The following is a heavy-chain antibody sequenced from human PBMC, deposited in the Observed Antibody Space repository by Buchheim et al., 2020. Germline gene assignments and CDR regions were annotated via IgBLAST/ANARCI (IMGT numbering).Heavy chain of an antibody. D-gene: IGHD3-16*01. CDR1: GFTFSSYG. CDR2: ISYDGSNK. CDR3: AKGSLTWGSGFFYSFDY. J-gene: IGHJ4*02. Sequence: QVQLVESGGGVVQPGRSLRLSCAASGFTFSSYGMHWVRQAPGKGLEWVAVISYDGSNKYYADSVKGRFTISRDNSKNTLYLQMNSLIAEDTAVYYCAKGSLTWGSGFFYSFDYWGQGTL. V-gene: IGHV3-30*18.